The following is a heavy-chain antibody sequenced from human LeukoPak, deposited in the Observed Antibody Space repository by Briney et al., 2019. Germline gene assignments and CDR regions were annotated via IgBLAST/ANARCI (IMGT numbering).Heavy chain of an antibody. CDR1: GFTFSSYA. V-gene: IGHV3-30-3*01. CDR2: ISYDGSNK. Sequence: PGGSLRLSCAASGFTFSSYAMHRVRQAPGKGLEWVAVISYDGSNKYYADSVKGRFTISRDNSKNTLYLQMNSLRAEDTAVYYCAGSSAGLDSHFDHWGQGTLVTVTS. D-gene: IGHD3-10*01. J-gene: IGHJ4*02. CDR3: AGSSAGLDSHFDH.